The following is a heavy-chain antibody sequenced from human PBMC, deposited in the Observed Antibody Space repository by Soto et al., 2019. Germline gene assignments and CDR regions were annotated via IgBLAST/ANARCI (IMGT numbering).Heavy chain of an antibody. CDR3: ARGNASPYYFDY. Sequence: PSETLSLTCTVSGGSISSSSYYWGWIRQPPGKGLEWIGSIYYSGSTYYNPSLKSRVTISVDTSKNQFSLKLGSVTAADTAVYYCARGNASPYYFDYWGQGTLVTVS. CDR1: GGSISSSSYY. D-gene: IGHD1-1*01. J-gene: IGHJ4*02. CDR2: IYYSGST. V-gene: IGHV4-39*01.